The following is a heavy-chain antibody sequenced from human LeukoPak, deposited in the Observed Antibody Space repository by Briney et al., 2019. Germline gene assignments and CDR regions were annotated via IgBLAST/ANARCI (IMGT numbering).Heavy chain of an antibody. V-gene: IGHV1-69*04. Sequence: ASVKVSCKASGGTFSSYAISWVRQAPGQGLEWMGRIIPILGIANYAQKFQGRVTITADKSTSTAYMELSSLRSEDTAVYYCARAGDGEYEAEAFDIWGQGTMVTVSS. D-gene: IGHD4-17*01. J-gene: IGHJ3*02. CDR3: ARAGDGEYEAEAFDI. CDR1: GGTFSSYA. CDR2: IIPILGIA.